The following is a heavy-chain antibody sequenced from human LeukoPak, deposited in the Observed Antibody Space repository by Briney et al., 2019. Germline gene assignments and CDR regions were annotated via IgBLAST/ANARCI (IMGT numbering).Heavy chain of an antibody. CDR3: ASSHYYDSSGYPDDY. CDR2: IIPIFGTA. CDR1: GGTFSSYA. D-gene: IGHD3-22*01. V-gene: IGHV1-69*06. J-gene: IGHJ4*02. Sequence: AASVKVSCKASGGTFSSYAISWVRQAPGQGLEWMGGIIPIFGTANYAQKFQGRVTITADKSTSTAYMELSSLRSEDTAVYYCASSHYYDSSGYPDDYWGQGTLVTVSS.